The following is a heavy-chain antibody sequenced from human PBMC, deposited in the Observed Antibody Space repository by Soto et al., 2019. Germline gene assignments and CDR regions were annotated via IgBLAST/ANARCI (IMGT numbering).Heavy chain of an antibody. CDR1: GDGVSSDTAA. J-gene: IGHJ4*02. CDR2: TYYRSNWRH. D-gene: IGHD6-19*01. CDR3: ARGVAGSGFDL. Sequence: PSQTLSLTCAISGDGVSSDTAALNLIRSSPSRGLEWLGRTYYRSNWRHDYAVSVKSRITVNPDTSKNHFSLQLNSVTPDDTAVYYCARGVAGSGFDLWGQGTLVTVSS. V-gene: IGHV6-1*01.